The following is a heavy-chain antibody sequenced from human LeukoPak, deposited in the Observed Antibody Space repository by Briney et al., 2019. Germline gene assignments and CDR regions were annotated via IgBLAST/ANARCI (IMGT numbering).Heavy chain of an antibody. CDR1: GVSISSYY. J-gene: IGHJ3*02. V-gene: IGHV4-4*07. Sequence: SETLSLTCSVSGVSISSYYWSWIRQPAGKGLEWIGSIYTSGNTNYNPSLKSRVTMSVDTSNNQFSLKLTSVTAADTAVYYCARRKRDAFDICGQGTMVTVS. CDR2: IYTSGNT. CDR3: ARRKRDAFDI.